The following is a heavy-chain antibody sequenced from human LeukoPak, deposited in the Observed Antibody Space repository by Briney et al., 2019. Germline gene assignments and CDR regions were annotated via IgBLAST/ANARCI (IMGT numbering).Heavy chain of an antibody. Sequence: ASVKVSCKASGYTFTNYYIHWVRQAPGQGLEWMGWINPNSGGTNYAQNFQGRVTLTRDTSISTAYMELSRLRSDDTAVYYCAREMNSGYDEGGLEYWGQGTLVTVSS. J-gene: IGHJ4*02. V-gene: IGHV1-2*02. D-gene: IGHD5-12*01. CDR2: INPNSGGT. CDR3: AREMNSGYDEGGLEY. CDR1: GYTFTNYY.